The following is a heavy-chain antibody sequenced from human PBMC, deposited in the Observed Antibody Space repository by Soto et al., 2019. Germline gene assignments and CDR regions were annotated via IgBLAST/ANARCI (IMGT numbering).Heavy chain of an antibody. CDR1: VFTFSSYG. CDR2: ISYDGSNK. J-gene: IGHJ6*02. V-gene: IGHV3-30*18. D-gene: IGHD3-10*01. CDR3: GEGGWGPPHGMDV. Sequence: WGSLRLSCAASVFTFSSYGMHWVRQAPGKGLERVAVISYDGSNKYYADSVKGRFTISRDNSKNTLYLQMISLRAEDTAVYYCGEGGWGPPHGMDVWGQGTTVTVSS.